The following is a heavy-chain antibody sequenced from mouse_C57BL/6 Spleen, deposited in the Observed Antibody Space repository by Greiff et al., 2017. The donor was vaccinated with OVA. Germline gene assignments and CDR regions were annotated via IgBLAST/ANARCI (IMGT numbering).Heavy chain of an antibody. D-gene: IGHD1-1*01. CDR2: IWSGGST. Sequence: VQLVESGPGLVQPSQRLSITCTVSGFSFTSYGVHWVRQSPGKGLEWLGVIWSGGSTDYNAAFISRLSISKDNSKSQVFFKMNSLQADDTAIYYCASYYYGTKSYAMDYWGQGTSVTVAS. CDR3: ASYYYGTKSYAMDY. J-gene: IGHJ4*01. CDR1: GFSFTSYG. V-gene: IGHV2-2*01.